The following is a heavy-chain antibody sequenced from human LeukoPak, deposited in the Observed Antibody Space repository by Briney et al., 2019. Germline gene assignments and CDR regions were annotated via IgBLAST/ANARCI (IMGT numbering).Heavy chain of an antibody. V-gene: IGHV4-34*01. J-gene: IGHJ4*02. Sequence: SETLSLTCAVYGGSFSGYYWSWIRQPPGKGLEWIGEINHSGSTNYNPSLKSRVTISVNTSKNQFSLKLSSVTAADTAVYYCARRYFDYWGQGTLVTVSS. CDR3: ARRYFDY. CDR2: INHSGST. CDR1: GGSFSGYY.